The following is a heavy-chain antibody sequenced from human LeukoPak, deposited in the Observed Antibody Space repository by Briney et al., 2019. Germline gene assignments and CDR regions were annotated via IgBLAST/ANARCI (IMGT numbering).Heavy chain of an antibody. Sequence: PGGSLRLSCAASGFTFSSYEMNWVRQAPGKGLVWVSRINDDGRATFYADSVKGRFTISRDNAKNTLFLQINSLRAEDTAVYYCAREILAPGKTHDYWGQGTLVTVSS. CDR2: INDDGRAT. V-gene: IGHV3-74*01. J-gene: IGHJ4*02. CDR1: GFTFSSYE. CDR3: AREILAPGKTHDY.